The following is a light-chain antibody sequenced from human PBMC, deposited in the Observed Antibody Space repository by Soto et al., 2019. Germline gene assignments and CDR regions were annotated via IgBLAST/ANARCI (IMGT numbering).Light chain of an antibody. J-gene: IGKJ4*01. CDR2: AAS. V-gene: IGKV1D-12*01. CDR1: QGISTS. Sequence: DIQMTQSPSSVSASVGDGVSITCRASQGISTSLGWYQQKPGKAPKLLIYAASSLQSGVPSRFSGTGSGTDFTLTISSLHPDDFATYYCQQTNSFPLTFGGGTKVDIK. CDR3: QQTNSFPLT.